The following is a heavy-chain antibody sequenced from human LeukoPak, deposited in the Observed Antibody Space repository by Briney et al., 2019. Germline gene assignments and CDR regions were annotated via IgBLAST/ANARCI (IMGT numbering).Heavy chain of an antibody. Sequence: GGSLRLSCEASRFSFRSYWMHWVRQAPGKGLVWVSRINSDGSSTTYADSVKGRLTISRDNAKNTLYLQMNSLRAEDTAVYYCVREGRISGYDFDYWGQGTLVTVSS. J-gene: IGHJ4*02. CDR2: INSDGSST. CDR3: VREGRISGYDFDY. D-gene: IGHD5-12*01. V-gene: IGHV3-74*01. CDR1: RFSFRSYW.